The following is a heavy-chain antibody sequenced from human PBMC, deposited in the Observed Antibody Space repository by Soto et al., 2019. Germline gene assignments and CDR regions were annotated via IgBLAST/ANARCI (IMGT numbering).Heavy chain of an antibody. D-gene: IGHD3-22*01. CDR3: APHYYYNSGHVSAFEI. CDR2: FDPEDGET. Sequence: ASVKVSCKVSGYTLTELSMHWVRQAPGKGLEWMGGFDPEDGETIYAQKFQGRVTMTEDTSTDTAYMELSSLRSEDTAVYYCAPHYYYNSGHVSAFEICGQGTMV. CDR1: GYTLTELS. V-gene: IGHV1-24*01. J-gene: IGHJ3*02.